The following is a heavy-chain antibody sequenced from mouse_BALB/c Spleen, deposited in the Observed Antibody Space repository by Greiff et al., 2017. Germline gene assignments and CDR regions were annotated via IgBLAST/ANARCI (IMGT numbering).Heavy chain of an antibody. J-gene: IGHJ2*01. CDR1: GFTFSSYG. CDR2: INSNDGST. V-gene: IGHV5-6-3*01. D-gene: IGHD1-1*01. CDR3: ARDRSYGRSYDY. Sequence: VKLMESGGGLVQPGGSLKLSCAASGFTFSSYGMPWVRQTPDKRLELVATINSNDGSTSYPDSVKGRSTISRDNATNTLYLQMSSLKSEDTAMYYCARDRSYGRSYDYWGQGTTLTVSS.